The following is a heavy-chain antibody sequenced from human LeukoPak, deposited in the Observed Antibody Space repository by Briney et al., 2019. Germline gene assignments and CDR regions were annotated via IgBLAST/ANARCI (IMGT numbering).Heavy chain of an antibody. CDR2: IWYDGSNK. CDR3: ARDRVWRWLQSHYFDY. J-gene: IGHJ4*02. Sequence: GGSLRLSCAASGFTFSSYGMHWVRQAPGKGLEWVAVIWYDGSNKYYADSVKGRFTISRDNSRNTLYLQMNSLRAEDTAVYYCARDRVWRWLQSHYFDYWGQGTLVTVSS. CDR1: GFTFSSYG. D-gene: IGHD5-24*01. V-gene: IGHV3-33*01.